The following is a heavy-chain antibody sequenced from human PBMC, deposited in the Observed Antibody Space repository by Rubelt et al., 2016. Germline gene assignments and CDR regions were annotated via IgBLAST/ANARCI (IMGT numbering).Heavy chain of an antibody. Sequence: ADSLQGRFIISRDDAKNSLYLQMNSLRAEDTAVYYCAKWVYVVVVAAPFDYWGQGTLVTVSS. V-gene: IGHV3-11*03. D-gene: IGHD2-15*01. CDR3: AKWVYVVVVAAPFDY. J-gene: IGHJ4*02.